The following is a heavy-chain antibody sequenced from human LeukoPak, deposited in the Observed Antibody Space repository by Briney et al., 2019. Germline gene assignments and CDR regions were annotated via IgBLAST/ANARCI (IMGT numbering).Heavy chain of an antibody. CDR3: AKDFGGIAVAGTGPYYMDV. V-gene: IGHV3-9*01. J-gene: IGHJ6*03. CDR2: ISWNSGSI. D-gene: IGHD6-19*01. CDR1: GFTFSDYY. Sequence: PGGSLRLSCAASGFTFSDYYMSWIRQAPGKGLEWVSGISWNSGSIGYADSVKGRFTISRDNAKNSLYLQMNSLRAEDTALYYCAKDFGGIAVAGTGPYYMDVWGKGTTVTISS.